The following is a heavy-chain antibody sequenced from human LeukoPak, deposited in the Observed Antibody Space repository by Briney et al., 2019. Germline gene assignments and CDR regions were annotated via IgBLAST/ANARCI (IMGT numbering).Heavy chain of an antibody. V-gene: IGHV1-2*06. Sequence: ASVKVSCKASGYTFTGYYMHWVRQAPGQGLEWMGRINPNSGGTNYAQKFQGRVTMTRDTPISTAYMELSRLRSDDTAVYYCARARGITGTPLGNGGQDPRVTVSS. D-gene: IGHD1-20*01. CDR2: INPNSGGT. CDR1: GYTFTGYY. CDR3: ARARGITGTPLGN. J-gene: IGHJ1*01.